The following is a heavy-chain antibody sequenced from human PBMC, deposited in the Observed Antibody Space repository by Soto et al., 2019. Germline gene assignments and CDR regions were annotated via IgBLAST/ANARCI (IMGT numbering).Heavy chain of an antibody. CDR1: GGSISSGGYS. Sequence: SETLSLTCAVSGGSISSGGYSWSWIRQPPGKGLEWIGYIYHSGSTYYNPSLKSRVTISEDRSKNQFSLKLTSVTAADTAVYYCARVPSPWGPGILVTVSS. CDR2: IYHSGST. J-gene: IGHJ5*02. CDR3: ARVPSP. V-gene: IGHV4-30-2*01.